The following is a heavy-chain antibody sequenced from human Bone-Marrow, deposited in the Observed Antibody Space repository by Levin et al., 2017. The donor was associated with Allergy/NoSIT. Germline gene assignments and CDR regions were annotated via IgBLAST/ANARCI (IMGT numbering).Heavy chain of an antibody. J-gene: IGHJ3*01. D-gene: IGHD4-17*01. V-gene: IGHV3-33*01. CDR2: IWFDGSEK. Sequence: GGSLRLSCAASGFSFSIFAMHWVRQAPGKGLEWVAVIWFDGSEKYYADSMKGRITISRDNSKNTLYLQMKSLRVEDMAVYYCVRGEGDYVGDTFSLWGQGTMVTVSS. CDR3: VRGEGDYVGDTFSL. CDR1: GFSFSIFA.